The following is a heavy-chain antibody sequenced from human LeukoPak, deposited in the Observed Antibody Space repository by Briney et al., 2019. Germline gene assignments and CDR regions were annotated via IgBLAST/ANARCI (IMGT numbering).Heavy chain of an antibody. D-gene: IGHD6-6*01. J-gene: IGHJ4*02. Sequence: PGGSLRLSCAASGFTFSSYSMNWVRQATGKGLEWGSSISSSSSYIYYADSVKGRFTISRDNAKNSLYLQMNSLRAEDTAVYYCARVGSAYSSSSDDYWGQGTLVTVSS. V-gene: IGHV3-21*01. CDR2: ISSSSSYI. CDR1: GFTFSSYS. CDR3: ARVGSAYSSSSDDY.